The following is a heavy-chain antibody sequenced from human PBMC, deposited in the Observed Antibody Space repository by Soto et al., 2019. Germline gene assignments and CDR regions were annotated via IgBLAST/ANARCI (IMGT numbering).Heavy chain of an antibody. Sequence: GASVKVSCKASGYTFTSYGISWVRQAPGQGFEWMGWISAYNGNTNYAQKLQGRVTMTTDTSTSTAYMELRSLRSDDTAVYYCARATHDYIWGSYRHAYYFDYWGQGTLVTVSS. D-gene: IGHD3-16*02. J-gene: IGHJ4*02. CDR3: ARATHDYIWGSYRHAYYFDY. V-gene: IGHV1-18*01. CDR2: ISAYNGNT. CDR1: GYTFTSYG.